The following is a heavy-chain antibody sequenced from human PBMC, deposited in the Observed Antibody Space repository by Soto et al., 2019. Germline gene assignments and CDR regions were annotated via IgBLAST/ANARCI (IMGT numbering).Heavy chain of an antibody. CDR3: AKDFYGDYPDYFGS. V-gene: IGHV3-23*01. J-gene: IGHJ4*02. CDR1: EFTFSSSA. Sequence: VQLLESGGGLVQPGGSLRLSCAASEFTFSSSAMGWVRQAPGKGLEWVSGIRGSVGSTYYADSVEGRFTISRDNSNNTLYLQMNSLRAEDTAVYYCAKDFYGDYPDYFGSWGQGTRVTVSS. D-gene: IGHD4-17*01. CDR2: IRGSVGST.